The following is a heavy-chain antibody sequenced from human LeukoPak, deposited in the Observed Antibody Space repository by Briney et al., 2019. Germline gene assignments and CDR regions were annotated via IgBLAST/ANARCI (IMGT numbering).Heavy chain of an antibody. CDR3: ARTFGIAAAGNFDY. CDR1: GFTFSTYG. CDR2: IWYDGSNK. V-gene: IGHV3-33*01. D-gene: IGHD6-13*01. J-gene: IGHJ4*02. Sequence: GGSLRLSCAASGFTFSTYGMHWVRQAPGKGLEWVAVIWYDGSNKYYADSVKGRFTISRDNSKNTLYLQMNSLRAEDTAVYYCARTFGIAAAGNFDYWGQGTLVTVSS.